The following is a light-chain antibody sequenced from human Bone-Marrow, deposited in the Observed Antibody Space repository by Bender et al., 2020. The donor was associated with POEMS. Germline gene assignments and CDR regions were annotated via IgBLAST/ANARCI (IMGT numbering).Light chain of an antibody. V-gene: IGLV2-14*03. CDR1: SSDVGGYNY. Sequence: QSALTQPASVSGSPGQSITISCTGTSSDVGGYNYVSWYQQHPGKAPKLMIYDVNSRPSGLSDRFSGSKSGNTASLTISGLQAEDEADYYCSSYTSSSTVVFGGGTKVTVL. CDR3: SSYTSSSTVV. CDR2: DVN. J-gene: IGLJ2*01.